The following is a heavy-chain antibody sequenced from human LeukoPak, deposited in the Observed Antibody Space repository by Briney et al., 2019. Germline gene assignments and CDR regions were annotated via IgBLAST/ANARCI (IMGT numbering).Heavy chain of an antibody. V-gene: IGHV1-18*01. J-gene: IGHJ4*02. D-gene: IGHD6-6*01. CDR3: ARQGRGIAAPPDY. Sequence: ASVTVSCKASGYTFSTYGISWVRQAPGQGLEWMGWISVHNGYTNYAQKLQDRVTMTTDTSTSTAYMELGSLRFDDTAMYYCARQGRGIAAPPDYWGQGTLVTVSS. CDR2: ISVHNGYT. CDR1: GYTFSTYG.